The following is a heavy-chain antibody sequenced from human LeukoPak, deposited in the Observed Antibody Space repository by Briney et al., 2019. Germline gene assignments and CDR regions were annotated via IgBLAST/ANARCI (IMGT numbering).Heavy chain of an antibody. CDR3: ARGIPKTYCTSTSCYVNWFDP. CDR1: GLTFSDYF. CDR2: LSSSSTNI. J-gene: IGHJ5*02. V-gene: IGHV3-11*06. D-gene: IGHD2-2*01. Sequence: SGGSLPHLRAACGLTFSDYFMMWIRPAPGKGLEWVAYLSSSSTNINNADSVKGRFTISRDNAKNSLSLQMHSLRAEDTAVYYCARGIPKTYCTSTSCYVNWFDPWGQGTLVIVSS.